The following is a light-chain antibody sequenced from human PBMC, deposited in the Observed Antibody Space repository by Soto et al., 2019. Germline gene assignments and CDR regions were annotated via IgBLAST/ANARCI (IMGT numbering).Light chain of an antibody. V-gene: IGKV3-20*01. Sequence: EIALTQSPGTLSLSPGERATLSCRASQSVSSSYLAWYQQKPGQAPRLLIYGASSRATSIPDRFSGSGSGTDFTLTISRLEAEDVAVYYCQQYGSSSWTFGQGTKVEIK. CDR1: QSVSSSY. J-gene: IGKJ1*01. CDR2: GAS. CDR3: QQYGSSSWT.